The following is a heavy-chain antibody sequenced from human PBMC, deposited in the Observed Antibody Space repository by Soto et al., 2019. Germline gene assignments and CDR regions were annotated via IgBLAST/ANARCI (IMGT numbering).Heavy chain of an antibody. CDR1: GGSIRSGDSY. D-gene: IGHD3-22*01. CDR3: ARTHYSDNSATDH. V-gene: IGHV4-30-4*01. CDR2: IYYSGTT. Sequence: PSETLSLTCTVSGGSIRSGDSYWSWIRQPPGKGLEWIGYIYYSGTTYYNPSLKSRVTISLDTSKNQFSLNLSSVTAADTAVYYCARTHYSDNSATDHWGQGTLVTVSS. J-gene: IGHJ4*02.